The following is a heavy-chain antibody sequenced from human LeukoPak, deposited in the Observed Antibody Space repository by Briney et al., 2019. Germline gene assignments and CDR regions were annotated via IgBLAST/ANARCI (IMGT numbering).Heavy chain of an antibody. CDR1: GYTFTSYG. J-gene: IGHJ6*03. CDR2: ISAYNGNT. D-gene: IGHD3-10*01. V-gene: IGHV1-18*01. CDR3: ARAEYYYGSGSYSLPNYYYYYMDV. Sequence: GASVKVSCKASGYTFTSYGISWVRQAPGQGLEWMGWISAYNGNTNYAQKLQGRVTMTTDTSTSTAYMELRSLRSDDTAVYYCARAEYYYGSGSYSLPNYYYYYMDVWDKGTTVTVSS.